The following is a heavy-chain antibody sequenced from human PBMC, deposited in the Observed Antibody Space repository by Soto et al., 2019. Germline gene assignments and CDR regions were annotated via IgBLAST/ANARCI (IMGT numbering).Heavy chain of an antibody. Sequence: SETLSLTCTVSGDSLSRADYCWSWIRQAPEKGLEWIGYICYSGSTYHNPSLKSRTSMSVDTSKRQFSLTLTSVTAADTAVYYCAREESCLFDYWGQGRLVTVSS. V-gene: IGHV4-30-4*08. J-gene: IGHJ4*02. CDR1: GDSLSRADYC. CDR2: ICYSGST. CDR3: AREESCLFDY.